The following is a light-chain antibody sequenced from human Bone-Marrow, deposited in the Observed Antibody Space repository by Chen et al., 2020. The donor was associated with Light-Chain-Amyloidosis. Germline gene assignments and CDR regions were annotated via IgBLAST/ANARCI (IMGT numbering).Light chain of an antibody. Sequence: SYELTQPPSVSVSPGQTARITCPGDELPTKYAYWYQQKPVQAPVLVIHRDSEMPSGISEPFSGSSSGTTATLTISGVQAEDEADYHCQSADSSGTYEGIFGGGTKLTVL. CDR3: QSADSSGTYEGI. CDR2: RDS. V-gene: IGLV3-25*03. J-gene: IGLJ2*01. CDR1: ELPTKY.